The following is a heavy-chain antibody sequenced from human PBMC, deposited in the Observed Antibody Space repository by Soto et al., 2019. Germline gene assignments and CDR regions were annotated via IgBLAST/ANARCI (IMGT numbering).Heavy chain of an antibody. V-gene: IGHV1-69*13. CDR2: IIPIFGTA. CDR3: ARAGRPRYSSSSGYYYYGMDV. D-gene: IGHD6-6*01. Sequence: ASVKVSCKASGGTFSSYAISWVRQAPGQGLEWMGGIIPIFGTANYAQKFQGRVTITADESTSTAYMELSSLRSEDTAVYYCARAGRPRYSSSSGYYYYGMDVWGQGTTVTVSS. CDR1: GGTFSSYA. J-gene: IGHJ6*02.